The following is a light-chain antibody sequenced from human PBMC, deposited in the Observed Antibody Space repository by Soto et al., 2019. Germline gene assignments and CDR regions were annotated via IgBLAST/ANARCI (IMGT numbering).Light chain of an antibody. CDR2: GNS. Sequence: QSVLRQPPSVSGAPGQRVTISCTGSSSNIGAGYDIHWYQQLPGTAPKLLIYGNSNRPSGVPDRFSGSKSDTSASLAITGLQAEDEAEYYCQSYDNSLSGYVFGTGTKLTVL. J-gene: IGLJ1*01. V-gene: IGLV1-40*01. CDR1: SSNIGAGYD. CDR3: QSYDNSLSGYV.